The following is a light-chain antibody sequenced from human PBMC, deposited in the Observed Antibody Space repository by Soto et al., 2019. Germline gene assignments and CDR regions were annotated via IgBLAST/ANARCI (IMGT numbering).Light chain of an antibody. CDR1: KSVSSSY. V-gene: IGKV3-20*01. J-gene: IGKJ2*01. CDR2: GAS. CDR3: QQYGSSPPYT. Sequence: EIVLTQSPGTLSLSPGERATLSCRASKSVSSSYLAWYQQKPGQAPRLLIYGASSRATGVPDRFSGSGSGTDFTLTISRLEPEDFSVYYGQQYGSSPPYTFGQGTKLEIK.